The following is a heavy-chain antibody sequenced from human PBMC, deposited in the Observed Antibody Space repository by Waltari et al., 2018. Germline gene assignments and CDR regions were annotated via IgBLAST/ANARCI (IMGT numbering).Heavy chain of an antibody. CDR2: FVVGSGNT. CDR1: GFPFTTFA. Sequence: QMQLVQSGPEVKNPGTSVKFSCKASGFPFTTFAGKWVRQPGGQRLGWLGWFVVGSGNTNYAQKFQERVTMTRDMSTSTAYMELSSLRSEDTAVYYCAAARPEYSSSSLERYYYYYGMDVWGQGTTVTVSS. CDR3: AAARPEYSSSSLERYYYYYGMDV. V-gene: IGHV1-58*01. D-gene: IGHD6-6*01. J-gene: IGHJ6*02.